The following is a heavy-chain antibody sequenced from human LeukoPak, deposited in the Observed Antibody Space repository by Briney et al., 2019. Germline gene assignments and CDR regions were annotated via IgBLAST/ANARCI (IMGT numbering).Heavy chain of an antibody. D-gene: IGHD3-16*01. J-gene: IGHJ4*02. CDR2: IRNKPYGGTT. Sequence: GGSLRLACTASGFTFGDYAMSWVRQAPGKGLEWVGFIRNKPYGGTTEYAASVKGRFTISRDDSKSIAYLQMNSLKTDDTAVYYCTRAAYGGAPGNYWGQGTLVTVSS. CDR3: TRAAYGGAPGNY. CDR1: GFTFGDYA. V-gene: IGHV3-49*04.